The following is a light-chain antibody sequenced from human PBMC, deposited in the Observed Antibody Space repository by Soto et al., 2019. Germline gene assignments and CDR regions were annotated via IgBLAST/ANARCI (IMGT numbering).Light chain of an antibody. J-gene: IGLJ3*02. V-gene: IGLV1-40*01. Sequence: QSALTQSPSVSGAPGQRVTISCTGSSSNIGAGYDVHWYQQLPGTAPKLLIYSDNSRPSGVPDRFSGSKSGTSASLAITGLQAEDEADYYCQSFDSSLSGWVFGGGTQLTVL. CDR3: QSFDSSLSGWV. CDR1: SSNIGAGYD. CDR2: SDN.